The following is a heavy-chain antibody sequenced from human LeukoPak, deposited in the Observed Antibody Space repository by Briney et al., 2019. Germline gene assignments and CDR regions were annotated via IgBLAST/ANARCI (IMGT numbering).Heavy chain of an antibody. CDR3: AKVGGGYGLDY. CDR2: ISWSGASK. D-gene: IGHD3-16*01. Sequence: GSLRLSLGASGFPFSSNGMRWVRQAPGKGLGWVSAISWSGASKYYADSVKGRFTISRDNSKNTLYLQMNSLRAEDTAVYYCAKVGGGYGLDYWGQGTLVTVSS. J-gene: IGHJ4*02. CDR1: GFPFSSNG. V-gene: IGHV3-23*01.